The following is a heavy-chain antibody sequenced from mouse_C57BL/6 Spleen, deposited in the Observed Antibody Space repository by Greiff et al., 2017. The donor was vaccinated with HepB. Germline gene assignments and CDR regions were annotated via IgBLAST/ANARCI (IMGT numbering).Heavy chain of an antibody. V-gene: IGHV1-50*01. J-gene: IGHJ4*01. D-gene: IGHD1-1*01. CDR2: IDPSDSYT. CDR3: ARGRVIYSPMDY. CDR1: GYTFTSYW. Sequence: QVQLKQSGAELVKPGASVKLSCKASGYTFTSYWMQWVKQRPGQGLEWIGEIDPSDSYTNYNQKFKGKATLTVDTSSSTAYMQLSSLTSEDSAVYYCARGRVIYSPMDYWGQGTSVTVSS.